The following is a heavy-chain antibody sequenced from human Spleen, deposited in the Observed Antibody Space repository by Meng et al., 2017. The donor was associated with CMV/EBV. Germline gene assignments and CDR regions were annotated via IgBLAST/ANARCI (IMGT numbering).Heavy chain of an antibody. J-gene: IGHJ4*02. Sequence: GESLKISCAASEFTFSNFAMSWVRQAPGRGLAWVSAITASGGSTYYADSVKGRFTVSRDNSKNTLYLQMNSLRAEDTAVYYCARWYDTSSGFDYWGQGTLVTVSS. CDR3: ARWYDTSSGFDY. V-gene: IGHV3-23*01. CDR1: EFTFSNFA. D-gene: IGHD6-6*01. CDR2: ITASGGST.